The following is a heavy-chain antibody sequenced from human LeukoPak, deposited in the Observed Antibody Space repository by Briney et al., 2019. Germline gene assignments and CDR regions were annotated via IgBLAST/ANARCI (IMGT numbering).Heavy chain of an antibody. D-gene: IGHD3-10*01. CDR1: GFTFSSYG. V-gene: IGHV3-30*18. Sequence: GRSLRLSCAASGFTFSSYGMHWVRQAPGKGLEWVAVISYDGSNKNYADSVKGRFTISRDSSKNTLYLQMNSLRAEDTAVYYCAKDLYPPGISPDYWGQGTLVTVSS. CDR3: AKDLYPPGISPDY. CDR2: ISYDGSNK. J-gene: IGHJ4*02.